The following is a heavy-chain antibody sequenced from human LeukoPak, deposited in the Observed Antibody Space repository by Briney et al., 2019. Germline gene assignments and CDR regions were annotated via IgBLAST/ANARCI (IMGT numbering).Heavy chain of an antibody. CDR1: GGTFSSYA. J-gene: IGHJ5*02. D-gene: IGHD5-18*01. Sequence: SVKVSCKASGGTFSSYAISWVRQAPGQGLEWMGGIIPIFGTANYAQKFQGRVTITTDESTSTAYMGLSSLRSEDTAVYYCARGGYSYGHSYNWFDPWGQGTLVTVSS. V-gene: IGHV1-69*05. CDR2: IIPIFGTA. CDR3: ARGGYSYGHSYNWFDP.